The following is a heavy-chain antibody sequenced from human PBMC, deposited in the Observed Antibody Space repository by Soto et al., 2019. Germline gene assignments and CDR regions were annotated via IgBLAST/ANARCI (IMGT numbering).Heavy chain of an antibody. CDR3: ARDPRTARASAMDV. D-gene: IGHD6-6*01. CDR2: VWYDGSNG. J-gene: IGHJ6*02. Sequence: GGSLRLSCAASGFIFSNFGMHWVRQAPGKGLEWVAGVWYDGSNGVSADSVKGRFTISRDNSKNTLYLQMTSLRAEDTAVYYCARDPRTARASAMDVWGQGTPVTVSS. CDR1: GFIFSNFG. V-gene: IGHV3-33*01.